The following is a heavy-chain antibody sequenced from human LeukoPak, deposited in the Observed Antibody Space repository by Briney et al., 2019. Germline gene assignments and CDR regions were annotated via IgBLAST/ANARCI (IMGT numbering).Heavy chain of an antibody. J-gene: IGHJ4*02. CDR3: GRGNSTSYDY. CDR1: GASISNHY. CDR2: VHHNGDT. V-gene: IGHV4-59*11. Sequence: SENLSLNCTVSGASISNHYWSWIRQSPGKGLEWIGYVHHNGDTNYNPSLKSRVATSVDTSRNQFFLTLSAVSAWERAVDYCGRGNSTSYDYWGQGTLVTVSS. D-gene: IGHD2/OR15-2a*01.